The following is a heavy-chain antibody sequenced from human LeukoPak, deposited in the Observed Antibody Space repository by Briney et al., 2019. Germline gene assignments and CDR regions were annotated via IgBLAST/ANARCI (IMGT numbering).Heavy chain of an antibody. CDR3: AKIRGASYSSGWYFDY. D-gene: IGHD6-19*01. CDR1: GFTFSSYG. CDR2: ISYDGSNK. Sequence: GGSLRLSCAASGFTFSSYGMHWVRQAPGKGLEWVAVISYDGSNKYYADSVKGRFTISRDNSKNTLYLQMNSLRAEDTAVYYCAKIRGASYSSGWYFDYWGQGTLVTVPS. V-gene: IGHV3-30*18. J-gene: IGHJ4*02.